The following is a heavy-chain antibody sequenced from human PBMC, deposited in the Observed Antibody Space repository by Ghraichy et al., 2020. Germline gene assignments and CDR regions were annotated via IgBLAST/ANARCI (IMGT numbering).Heavy chain of an antibody. CDR3: ARIQLRKRDFWSGYVAWFDP. Sequence: ASVKVSCKVSGYPFTSHVISLVRESRGQGLEWMGWISAYNGNTNYAQKLQGRVTMTTDTSTSTAYMELRSLRSDDTAVYYCARIQLRKRDFWSGYVAWFDPWGNGTLVTVSS. CDR1: GYPFTSHV. CDR2: ISAYNGNT. V-gene: IGHV1-18*01. D-gene: IGHD3-3*01. J-gene: IGHJ5*02.